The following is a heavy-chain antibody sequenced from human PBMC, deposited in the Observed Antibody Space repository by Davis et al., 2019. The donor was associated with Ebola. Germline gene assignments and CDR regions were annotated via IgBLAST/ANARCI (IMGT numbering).Heavy chain of an antibody. J-gene: IGHJ6*04. D-gene: IGHD6-13*01. CDR2: INSDGSST. V-gene: IGHV3-74*01. CDR3: ARGHSSSWYSYYYGMDV. CDR1: GFTFSSYW. Sequence: GESLKISCAASGFTFSSYWMHWVRQAPGKGLVWVSRINSDGSSTSYADSVKGRFTISRDNAKNTLYLQMNSLRAEDTAVYYCARGHSSSWYSYYYGMDVWGKGTTVTVSS.